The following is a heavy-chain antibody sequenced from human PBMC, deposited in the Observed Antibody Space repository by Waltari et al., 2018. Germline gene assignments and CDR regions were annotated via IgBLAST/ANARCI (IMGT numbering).Heavy chain of an antibody. CDR3: ASPNSSSWERSYYYYGMDV. D-gene: IGHD6-13*01. J-gene: IGHJ6*02. CDR2: IIPIFATA. Sequence: QVQLVQSGAEVKKPGASVKVSCKASGYTFTGYYMHWVRQAPGQGLEWMGMIIPIFATANYAQQFQGRVTITADKSTSTAYMELRSLRSEDTAVYYCASPNSSSWERSYYYYGMDVWGQGTMVTVSS. V-gene: IGHV1-69*06. CDR1: GYTFTGYY.